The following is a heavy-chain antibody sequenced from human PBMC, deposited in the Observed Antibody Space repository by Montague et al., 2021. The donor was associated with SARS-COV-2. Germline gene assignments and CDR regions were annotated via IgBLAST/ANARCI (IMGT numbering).Heavy chain of an antibody. J-gene: IGHJ5*01. CDR1: GYSISSGYF. CDR2: IYHGGFT. Sequence: SETLSLTCSVSGYSISSGYFWGWIRQPPGKGLEWIGDIYHGGFTXXNPXXXSRLTMSLDTSKNQFSLRLSSVTAADTAIYYCARAYCGGDVNYLYIGFDSWGQGALVTVSS. V-gene: IGHV4-38-2*02. D-gene: IGHD2-21*01. CDR3: ARAYCGGDVNYLYIGFDS.